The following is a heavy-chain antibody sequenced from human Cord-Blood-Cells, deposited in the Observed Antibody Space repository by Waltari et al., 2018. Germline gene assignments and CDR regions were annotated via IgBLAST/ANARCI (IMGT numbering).Heavy chain of an antibody. D-gene: IGHD5-12*01. CDR2: INHSGST. CDR1: GGSFSGYY. CDR3: ARGVATNWFDP. J-gene: IGHJ5*02. Sequence: QVQLQQWGAGLLKPSETLSLTCAVYGGSFSGYYWSWIRQPPGKGLEWIGEINHSGSTNPNPSLKSRVTISVDTSKNQFSLKLSSVTAADTAVYYCARGVATNWFDPWGQGTLVTVSS. V-gene: IGHV4-34*01.